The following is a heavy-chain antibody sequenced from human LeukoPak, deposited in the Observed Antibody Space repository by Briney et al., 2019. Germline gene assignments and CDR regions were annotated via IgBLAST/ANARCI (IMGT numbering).Heavy chain of an antibody. CDR3: ARDDYGDSWT. Sequence: SVKVSCKASGGTFSSYAISWVRQAPGQGLEWMGRIIPILGIANYAQKFQGRVTMTRDTSTSTVYMELSSLRSEDTAVYYCARDDYGDSWTWGQGTLVTVSS. D-gene: IGHD4-17*01. J-gene: IGHJ4*02. CDR1: GGTFSSYA. V-gene: IGHV1-69*04. CDR2: IIPILGIA.